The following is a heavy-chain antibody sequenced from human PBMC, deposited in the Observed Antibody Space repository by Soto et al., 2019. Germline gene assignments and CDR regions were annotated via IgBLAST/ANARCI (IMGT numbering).Heavy chain of an antibody. CDR3: ARDVRSIVEVVAGRLLDF. CDR2: ISGYNGHT. J-gene: IGHJ4*02. D-gene: IGHD2-15*01. Sequence: QVQLVQSGTEVTKPGASVKVACKTSGYTFASYGISWVRQAPGQGLEWMGWISGYNGHTSYAQNVKDGVTMTTDTSTSTAYMEVRSLRSDDTAIYFCARDVRSIVEVVAGRLLDFWGQGTLVTVSS. CDR1: GYTFASYG. V-gene: IGHV1-18*01.